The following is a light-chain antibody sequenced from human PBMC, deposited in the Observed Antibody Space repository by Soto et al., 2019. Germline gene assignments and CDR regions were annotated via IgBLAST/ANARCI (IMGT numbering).Light chain of an antibody. V-gene: IGKV1-39*01. CDR2: TTS. CDR3: QQCDSTPQT. CDR1: QSINSL. J-gene: IGKJ4*01. Sequence: DIQMTQSPSSLSASVGDRVTITCRASQSINSLLNWYQQKPGKPPKLLIHTTSSLQSGVPSRFSGSGTGTDFTLTISSLQPEDFATYYCQQCDSTPQTFGGGTKVDIK.